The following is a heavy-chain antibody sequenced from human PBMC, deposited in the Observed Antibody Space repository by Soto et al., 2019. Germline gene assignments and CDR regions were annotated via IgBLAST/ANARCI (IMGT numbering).Heavy chain of an antibody. V-gene: IGHV3-30*18. CDR3: AKDLREMATIRPDY. Sequence: QVQLVESGGGVVQPGRSLRLSCAASGFTFSSFGIHWVRQAPGKGLEWVAVISYDGIDKNYADSVKGRFTISRENSKNMVYLQMNSLRAEDTGVYYCAKDLREMATIRPDYWGQGILVTVSS. J-gene: IGHJ4*02. D-gene: IGHD5-12*01. CDR1: GFTFSSFG. CDR2: ISYDGIDK.